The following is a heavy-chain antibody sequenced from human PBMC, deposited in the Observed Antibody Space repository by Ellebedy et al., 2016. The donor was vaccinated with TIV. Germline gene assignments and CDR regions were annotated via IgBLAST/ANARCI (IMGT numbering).Heavy chain of an antibody. CDR1: GDSVSSKSAA. D-gene: IGHD6-19*01. Sequence: SQTLSLTCGISGDSVSSKSAAWNWIRQSPSRGLEWLGRTYYRSKWYYEYAVSVYSRITINPDTSKNQFSLQLNSVTPEDTAVYYCARYNSGWKIFDYWGQGTLVTVSS. V-gene: IGHV6-1*01. CDR2: TYYRSKWYY. J-gene: IGHJ4*02. CDR3: ARYNSGWKIFDY.